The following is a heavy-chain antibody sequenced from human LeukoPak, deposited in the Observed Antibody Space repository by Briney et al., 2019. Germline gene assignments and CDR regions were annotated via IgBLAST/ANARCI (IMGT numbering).Heavy chain of an antibody. J-gene: IGHJ3*02. CDR3: ARQRGVGALDM. CDR1: GFSFTSYW. Sequence: GESLKISCKSSGFSFTSYWISWVRQKPGKGLEWMGRIDPSDSSTNYRPSLQGHVTISADKSIITASLQWSSLKASDTAMYYCARQRGVGALDMWGQGTLVTVSS. V-gene: IGHV5-10-1*01. CDR2: IDPSDSST.